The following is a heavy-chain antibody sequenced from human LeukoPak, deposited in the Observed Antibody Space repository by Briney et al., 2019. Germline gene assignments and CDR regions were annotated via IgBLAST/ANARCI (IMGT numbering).Heavy chain of an antibody. J-gene: IGHJ4*02. CDR3: AKEPGYCSSTSCYGSIDY. V-gene: IGHV3-23*01. CDR2: ISGSGGST. D-gene: IGHD2-2*01. CDR1: GFTFSSYA. Sequence: GGSLRLSCAASGFTFSSYAMSWVRQAPGKGLEWVSAISGSGGSTYYADSVKGRFTISRGNSKNTLYLQMNSLRAEDTAVYYCAKEPGYCSSTSCYGSIDYWGQGTLVTVSS.